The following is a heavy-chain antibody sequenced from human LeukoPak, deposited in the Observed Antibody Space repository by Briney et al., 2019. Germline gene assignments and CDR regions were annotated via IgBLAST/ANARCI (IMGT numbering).Heavy chain of an antibody. J-gene: IGHJ6*03. CDR3: AREGGTMVRGVSYYYMDV. D-gene: IGHD3-10*01. Sequence: GGSLRLSCAASGFTVSSNYMSWVRQAPGKGLEWVSVIYSGGSTYYADSVKGRFTISRDNSKNTLYLQMNSLRAEDTAVYYCAREGGTMVRGVSYYYMDVWGKGTTVTISS. CDR2: IYSGGST. V-gene: IGHV3-66*01. CDR1: GFTVSSNY.